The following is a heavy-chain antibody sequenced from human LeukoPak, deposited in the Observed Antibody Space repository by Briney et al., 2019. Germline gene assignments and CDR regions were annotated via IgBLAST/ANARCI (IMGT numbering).Heavy chain of an antibody. CDR2: IIPIFGTA. CDR1: GGTFGSYA. CDR3: ARAVRGSGSYL. V-gene: IGHV1-69*05. Sequence: ASVKVSCKASGGTFGSYAISWVRQAPGQGLEWMGRIIPIFGTANYAQKFQGRVTITTDESTSTAYMELSSLRSEDTAVYYCARAVRGSGSYLWGQGTLVTVSS. J-gene: IGHJ4*02. D-gene: IGHD3-10*01.